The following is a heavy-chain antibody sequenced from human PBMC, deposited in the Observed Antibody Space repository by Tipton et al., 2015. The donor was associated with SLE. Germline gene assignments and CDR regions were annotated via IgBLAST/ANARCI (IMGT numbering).Heavy chain of an antibody. CDR2: INPDSGDK. CDR1: GYSFTGYY. J-gene: IGHJ4*02. CDR3: ARGANLKWSFEY. V-gene: IGHV1-2*02. Sequence: QSGPEVKKPGASVRVPCKASGYSFTGYYIHWVRQAPGQGLEWLGWINPDSGDKNYAQDFQGRVSMTRDTSINTAYLDLSRLTSDDTAMYYCARGANLKWSFEYWGQGTLVTVSS. D-gene: IGHD2-15*01.